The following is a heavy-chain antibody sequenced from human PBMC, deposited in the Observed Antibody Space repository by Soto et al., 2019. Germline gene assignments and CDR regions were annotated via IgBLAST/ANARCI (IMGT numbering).Heavy chain of an antibody. Sequence: PGGSLRLSCSSSGFTFSDYAMTLVRQAPGKGLEWVSGISAGGGSTYYAGSVKGRFTISRDNSKNTLSLQMNSLRAEDTAIYYCAKNFGGSCYSALVPWGLGTLVTVSS. CDR3: AKNFGGSCYSALVP. J-gene: IGHJ5*02. CDR1: GFTFSDYA. D-gene: IGHD2-15*01. V-gene: IGHV3-23*01. CDR2: ISAGGGST.